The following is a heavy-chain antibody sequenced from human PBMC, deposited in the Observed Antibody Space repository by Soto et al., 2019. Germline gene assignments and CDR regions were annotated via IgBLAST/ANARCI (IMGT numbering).Heavy chain of an antibody. CDR3: AKNLGGRDLFEN. Sequence: GGSLRLSCAASGFTFSTYAMSWVRQAPGKGPEWVSAISGSGGTTYYADSVKGRFTLSRDNSKDTLYLQMNSLRAEDTALYFCAKNLGGRDLFENCGQGTQVTVSS. D-gene: IGHD1-26*01. J-gene: IGHJ4*02. CDR1: GFTFSTYA. CDR2: ISGSGGTT. V-gene: IGHV3-23*01.